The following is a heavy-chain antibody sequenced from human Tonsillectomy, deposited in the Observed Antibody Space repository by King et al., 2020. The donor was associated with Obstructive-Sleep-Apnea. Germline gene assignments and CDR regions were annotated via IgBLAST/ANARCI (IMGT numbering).Heavy chain of an antibody. Sequence: VQLVESGGGLVQPGGFLRLSCAASVFTFRSYWMSWVRQAPGKGREWVANIQQDGSEQYYGDSVKGRYTIPRDNAKNSLCLQMNSLRAEDTAVYYCVRGITMVRGVIPYYNYGMDVWGQGTTVTVSS. J-gene: IGHJ6*02. CDR2: IQQDGSEQ. D-gene: IGHD3-10*01. V-gene: IGHV3-7*01. CDR3: VRGITMVRGVIPYYNYGMDV. CDR1: VFTFRSYW.